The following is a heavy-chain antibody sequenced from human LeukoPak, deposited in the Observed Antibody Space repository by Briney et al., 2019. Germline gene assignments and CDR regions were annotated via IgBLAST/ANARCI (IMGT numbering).Heavy chain of an antibody. J-gene: IGHJ4*02. V-gene: IGHV1-46*01. CDR3: ARDLKRGYSSGRYSWGTGSSNDY. CDR2: INPSSGHT. CDR1: GYTFTSYY. Sequence: GASVKVSCKASGYTFTSYYMHWVRQAPGQGLEWMGIINPSSGHTNYAQKFQGRVTMTTDTFTSTAYMELRSLRSDDTAVYYCARDLKRGYSSGRYSWGTGSSNDYWGQGTLATVSS. D-gene: IGHD6-19*01.